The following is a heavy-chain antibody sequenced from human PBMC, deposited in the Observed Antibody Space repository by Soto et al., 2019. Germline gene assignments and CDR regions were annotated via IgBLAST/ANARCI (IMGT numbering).Heavy chain of an antibody. D-gene: IGHD3-3*01. J-gene: IGHJ6*02. CDR1: GYTFTSYY. V-gene: IGHV1-46*01. CDR3: ARLVRPIFGVGQPDYYYSGMDV. Sequence: QVQLVQSGAEVKKPGASVKVSCKASGYTFTSYYMYWVRQAPGQGLEWMGIINPSGGSTSYAQKCQGRVTMTRDTSTSTVYMELSSLRSEDTAVYYCARLVRPIFGVGQPDYYYSGMDVWGQGTTVTVSS. CDR2: INPSGGST.